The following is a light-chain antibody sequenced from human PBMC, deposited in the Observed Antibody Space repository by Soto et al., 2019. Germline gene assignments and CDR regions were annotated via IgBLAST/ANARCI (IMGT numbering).Light chain of an antibody. CDR2: GAS. V-gene: IGKV3-15*01. J-gene: IGKJ5*01. Sequence: EVLMTQSPATLSLSPGERATLSCWASETVATNLAWYQQKPGQAPRLLISGASTRAAGISDRFRGSGSGTEFTLTISSLQPEDFATYYCQQSYSTLITFGQGTRLEIK. CDR3: QQSYSTLIT. CDR1: ETVATN.